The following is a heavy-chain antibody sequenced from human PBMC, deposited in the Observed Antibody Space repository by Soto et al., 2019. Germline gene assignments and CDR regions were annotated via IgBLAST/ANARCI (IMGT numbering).Heavy chain of an antibody. CDR1: GGSISSGDYY. D-gene: IGHD5-18*01. J-gene: IGHJ4*02. V-gene: IGHV4-30-4*01. CDR3: ARERYSYGYPTYFDY. Sequence: SETLSLTCTVSGGSISSGDYYWSWIRQPPGKGLEWIGYIYYSGSTYYNPSLKSRVTISVDTSKNQFSLKLSSVTAADTAVYYCARERYSYGYPTYFDYRGQGTLVTVSS. CDR2: IYYSGST.